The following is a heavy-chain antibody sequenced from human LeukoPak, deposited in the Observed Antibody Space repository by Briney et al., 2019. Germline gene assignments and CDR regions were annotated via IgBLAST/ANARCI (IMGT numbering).Heavy chain of an antibody. CDR3: ATGPWQLGPVEDY. J-gene: IGHJ4*02. Sequence: GGFLRLSCAASGFTFSSYWMHWVRQAPGKGLERVSSINDNSHYIYYADSVKGRFTTSRDNAKNSLYLQMNSLRAEDTAVYYCATGPWQLGPVEDYWGQGTLVTVSS. V-gene: IGHV3-21*01. CDR1: GFTFSSYW. D-gene: IGHD6-13*01. CDR2: INDNSHYI.